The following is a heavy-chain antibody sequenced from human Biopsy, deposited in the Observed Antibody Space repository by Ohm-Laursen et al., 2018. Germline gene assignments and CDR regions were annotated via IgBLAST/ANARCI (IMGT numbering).Heavy chain of an antibody. CDR1: DDSVTYPTDN. CDR2: VYIGGNT. CDR3: ASAGYNPDWNFDL. D-gene: IGHD5-24*01. J-gene: IGHJ2*01. V-gene: IGHV4-61*01. Sequence: SDTLSLTCTISDDSVTYPTDNWSWIRQPPGQGLEYIGFVYIGGNTNYNPSLKSRVTISVDMSRNQFSLKLDSVTAADTAVYYCASAGYNPDWNFDLWGRGTRVTVSS.